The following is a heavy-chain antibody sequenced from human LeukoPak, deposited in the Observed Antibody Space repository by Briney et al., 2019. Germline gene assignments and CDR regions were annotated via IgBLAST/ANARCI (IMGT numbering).Heavy chain of an antibody. Sequence: PSQTLSLTCAVSGGSISSGGYSWSWIRQPPGKGLEWIGRIYSSGTTNYNPSLKSRVTMSIDPTQFSLKLSSVTAADTAVYFCACGVAAAGWLYFDYWGQGSLVTASS. J-gene: IGHJ4*02. CDR2: IYSSGTT. CDR3: ACGVAAAGWLYFDY. CDR1: GGSISSGGYS. V-gene: IGHV4-30-2*03. D-gene: IGHD6-13*01.